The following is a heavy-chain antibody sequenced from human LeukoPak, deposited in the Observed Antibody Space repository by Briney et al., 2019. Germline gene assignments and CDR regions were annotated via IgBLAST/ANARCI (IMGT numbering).Heavy chain of an antibody. V-gene: IGHV1-69*05. J-gene: IGHJ4*02. CDR2: IIPIFGTA. CDR1: GGTFSSYA. CDR3: ARERGYSYGYPDY. Sequence: SVKVSCKASGGTFSSYAISWVRQAPGQGLEWMGRIIPIFGTANYAQKFQGRVTITTDESTSTPYMELSSLRSEDTAVYYCARERGYSYGYPDYWGQGTLVTVSS. D-gene: IGHD5-18*01.